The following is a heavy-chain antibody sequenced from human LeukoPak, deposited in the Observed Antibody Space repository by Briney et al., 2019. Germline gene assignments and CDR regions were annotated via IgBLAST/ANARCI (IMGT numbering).Heavy chain of an antibody. D-gene: IGHD6-19*01. V-gene: IGHV4-38-2*02. CDR2: IFHSEST. CDR3: ARVVSDSSGWYPDS. Sequence: SETLSLTCTVSGYSISSGYYWGWIRQPPGKGLEWIGSIFHSESTYYHPSLKSRVTISVDTSKNQFSLKLSSVTAADTALYYCARVVSDSSGWYPDSWGQGTLVTVSS. CDR1: GYSISSGYY. J-gene: IGHJ4*02.